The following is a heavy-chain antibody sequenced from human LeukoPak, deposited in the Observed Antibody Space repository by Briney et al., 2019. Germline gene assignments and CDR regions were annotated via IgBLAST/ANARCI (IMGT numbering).Heavy chain of an antibody. CDR2: ISYDGSNK. J-gene: IGHJ3*02. Sequence: GGSLRLSCAASGFTFSSYAMHWVRQAPGKGLEWVAVISYDGSNKYYADSVKGRFTISRDNSKNTLYLQMNSLRAEDTAVYYCARPPGDIVVVVAAAGGDAFDIWGQGTMVTVSS. CDR3: ARPPGDIVVVVAAAGGDAFDI. CDR1: GFTFSSYA. D-gene: IGHD2-15*01. V-gene: IGHV3-30-3*01.